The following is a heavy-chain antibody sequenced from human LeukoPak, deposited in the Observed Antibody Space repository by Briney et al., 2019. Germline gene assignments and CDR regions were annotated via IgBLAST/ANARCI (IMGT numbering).Heavy chain of an antibody. CDR1: GGSVSSGSYY. Sequence: SETLSLACTVSGGSVSSGSYYWSWIRQPPGKGLEWIGYIYYSGSTNYNPSLKSRVTISVDTSKNQFSLKLSSVTAADTAVYYCARELVYAYGGFDPWGQGTLVTVSS. J-gene: IGHJ5*02. CDR2: IYYSGST. D-gene: IGHD2-8*01. CDR3: ARELVYAYGGFDP. V-gene: IGHV4-61*01.